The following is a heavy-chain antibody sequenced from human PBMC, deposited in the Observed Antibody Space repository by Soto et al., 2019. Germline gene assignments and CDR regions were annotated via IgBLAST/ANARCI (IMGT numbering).Heavy chain of an antibody. J-gene: IGHJ4*02. CDR3: ANLTPRRDGYDPFDY. CDR2: ISGSGGST. Sequence: PGGSLRLSCAASGFTFSSYAMSWVRQAPGKGLEWVSAISGSGGSTYYADSVKGRFTISRDNSKNTLYLQMNSLRAEDTAVYYCANLTPRRDGYDPFDYWGQGTLVTVSS. CDR1: GFTFSSYA. D-gene: IGHD5-12*01. V-gene: IGHV3-23*01.